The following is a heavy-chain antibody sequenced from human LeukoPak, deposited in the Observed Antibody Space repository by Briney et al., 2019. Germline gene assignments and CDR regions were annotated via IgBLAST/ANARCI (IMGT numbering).Heavy chain of an antibody. D-gene: IGHD3-22*01. CDR3: TGQYYYDSSGYYRKASAYYYYMDV. J-gene: IGHJ6*03. CDR1: GFTFSGSA. V-gene: IGHV3-73*01. CDR2: ISSEANRYAP. Sequence: GGSQRLSCAASGFTFSGSAMHWVRQASGKGLEWVGRISSEANRYAPAYAASVKGSFTISRDDSKNTAYLQMNSLKTEDTAVYYCTGQYYYDSSGYYRKASAYYYYMDVWGKGTAVTVS.